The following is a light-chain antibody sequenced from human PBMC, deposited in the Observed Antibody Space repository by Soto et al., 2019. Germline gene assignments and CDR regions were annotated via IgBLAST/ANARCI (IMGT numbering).Light chain of an antibody. J-gene: IGKJ4*01. CDR1: QSISSY. V-gene: IGKV1-39*01. Sequence: DIPMTQSPSSLSASVGDRVTITCRASQSISSYLNWYQQKPGKAPELLIYAASSLHSGVPSRFSGSGSGTDFTLTISSLQPEDFATYYCQQSYSTPLTFGGGTQVEIK. CDR2: AAS. CDR3: QQSYSTPLT.